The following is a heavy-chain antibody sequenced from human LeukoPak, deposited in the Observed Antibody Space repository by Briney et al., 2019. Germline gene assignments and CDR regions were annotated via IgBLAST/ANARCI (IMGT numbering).Heavy chain of an antibody. CDR2: INPNSGGT. J-gene: IGHJ5*02. CDR1: GYTFTRYY. D-gene: IGHD6-19*01. V-gene: IGHV1-2*02. CDR3: ARSIAVAGIIWFDP. Sequence: ASVKVSCKASGYTFTRYYMHWVRQAPGQGLEWMGWINPNSGGTNYAQKFQGRVTMTRDTSISTAYMELSRLRSDDTAVYYCARSIAVAGIIWFDPWGRGTLVTVSS.